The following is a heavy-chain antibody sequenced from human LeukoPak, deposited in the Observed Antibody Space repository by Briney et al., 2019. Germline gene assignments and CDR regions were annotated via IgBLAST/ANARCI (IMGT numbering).Heavy chain of an antibody. J-gene: IGHJ4*02. V-gene: IGHV5-51*01. D-gene: IGHD2-2*01. CDR3: ATQPGHHY. CDR1: GYSFTNYW. CDR2: IFPADSDT. Sequence: GESLQISCKGSGYSFTNYWIGWVRQMPGKGLEWMGIIFPADSDTRYSPSFQGQVTISADKSVSTAYLQWSSLKASDTAMYYCATQPGHHYWGQGTLVTVSS.